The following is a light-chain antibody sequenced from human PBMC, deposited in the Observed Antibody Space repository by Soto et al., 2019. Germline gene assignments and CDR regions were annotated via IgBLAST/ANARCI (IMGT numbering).Light chain of an antibody. V-gene: IGKV3-20*01. CDR2: GAS. CDR3: QQYDSSHHT. Sequence: EVVLTQSPGTLSLSPGERATLSCRASQSVSSTYLAWYQQKPGQAPRLLIYGASSRATGIPDRFSGSGSGTAFTLTISRLEPEDFAVYYCQQYDSSHHTFGGGPKVEIK. J-gene: IGKJ4*01. CDR1: QSVSSTY.